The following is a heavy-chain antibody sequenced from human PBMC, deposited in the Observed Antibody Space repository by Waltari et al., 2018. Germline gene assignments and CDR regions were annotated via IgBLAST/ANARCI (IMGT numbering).Heavy chain of an antibody. CDR1: GFTVSRNY. CDR3: ARATYYTIFGVTIYYFDY. CDR2: IYRGGST. V-gene: IGHV3-53*01. Sequence: EVQLVESGGGLNQPGGSLRLSCAASGFTVSRNYMSWARPAPARGLEWVSVIYRGGSTYYADSVKGRFTISRDNSKNTLYLQMNSLRAEDTAVYYCARATYYTIFGVTIYYFDYWGQGTLVTVSS. J-gene: IGHJ4*02. D-gene: IGHD3-3*01.